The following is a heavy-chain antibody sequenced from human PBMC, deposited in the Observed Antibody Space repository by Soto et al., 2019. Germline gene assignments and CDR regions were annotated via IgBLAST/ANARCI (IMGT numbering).Heavy chain of an antibody. D-gene: IGHD2-2*01. Sequence: QVPLAQSGAEVRKPGASVKISCEASGYTFTDYAIHWVRQAPGQRFEGMGWIHAGNGDTKFSRRVQGRVASTRDISASTVYMELSSLTSEDTAVYYCTRDLTEQSTASPFDCWGQGTLVTGSP. J-gene: IGHJ4*02. CDR3: TRDLTEQSTASPFDC. CDR1: GYTFTDYA. CDR2: IHAGNGDT. V-gene: IGHV1-3*01.